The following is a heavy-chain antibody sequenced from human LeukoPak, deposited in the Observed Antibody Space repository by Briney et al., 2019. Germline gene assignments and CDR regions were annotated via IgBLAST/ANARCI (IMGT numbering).Heavy chain of an antibody. CDR2: INHSGST. CDR1: GGSFSGYY. V-gene: IGHV4-34*01. J-gene: IGHJ6*03. CDR3: ARDRTAATHDYYYYYYMDV. D-gene: IGHD2-15*01. Sequence: PSETLSLTCAVYGGSFSGYYWSWIRQPPGQGLEWIGEINHSGSTNYNPSLKSRVTISVDTSKNQFSLKLSSVTAADTAVYYCARDRTAATHDYYYYYYMDVWGKGTTVTVSS.